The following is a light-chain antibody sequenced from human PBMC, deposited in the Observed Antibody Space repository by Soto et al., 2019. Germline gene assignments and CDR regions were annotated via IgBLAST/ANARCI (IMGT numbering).Light chain of an antibody. J-gene: IGKJ5*01. CDR2: DAS. CDR3: QQRSNWPPT. CDR1: QNVSSY. Sequence: EIVLTQSPATLSLSPGERATLSCRASQNVSSYLAWYQQKLGQAPRLLIYDASNRATGIPARFSGSGSGTDFTLTISSLEPEDFAVYYCQQRSNWPPTFGQGTRLAIK. V-gene: IGKV3-11*01.